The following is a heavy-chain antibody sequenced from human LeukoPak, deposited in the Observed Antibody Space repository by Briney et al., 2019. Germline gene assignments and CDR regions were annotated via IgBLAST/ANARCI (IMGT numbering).Heavy chain of an antibody. CDR3: ARETGYYDSSGYYDVPYLDL. J-gene: IGHJ2*01. D-gene: IGHD3-22*01. CDR2: IYTSGST. CDR1: GGSISSYY. V-gene: IGHV4-4*07. Sequence: SETLSLTCTVSGGSISSYYWSWIRQPAGKGLEWIGRIYTSGSTNYNPSLKSRVTMSVDTSKNQFSLKLSSVTAADTAVYYCARETGYYDSSGYYDVPYLDLWGRGTLVTVSS.